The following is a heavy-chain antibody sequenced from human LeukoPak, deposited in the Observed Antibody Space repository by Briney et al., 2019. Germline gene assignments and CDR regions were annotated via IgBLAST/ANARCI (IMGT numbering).Heavy chain of an antibody. CDR1: GDRVSSNSAA. D-gene: IGHD2-2*01. CDR3: ARSPREDIVVVPAAISYYFDY. Sequence: PSQTLSLTCAISGDRVSSNSAAWNWIRQSPSRGLEWLGRTYYRSKWYNDYAVSVKSRITINPDTSKNQFSLQLNSVTPEDTAVYYCARSPREDIVVVPAAISYYFDYWGQGTLVTVSS. J-gene: IGHJ4*02. CDR2: TYYRSKWYN. V-gene: IGHV6-1*01.